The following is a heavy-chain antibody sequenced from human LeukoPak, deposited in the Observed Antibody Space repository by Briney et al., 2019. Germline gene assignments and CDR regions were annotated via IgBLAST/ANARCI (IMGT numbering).Heavy chain of an antibody. J-gene: IGHJ1*01. D-gene: IGHD6-13*01. V-gene: IGHV3-30-3*01. CDR2: ISYDGSNK. CDR1: GFTFSSYA. Sequence: PGRSLRLSCAASGFTFSSYAMHWVRQAPGKGLEWVAVISYDGSNKYYADSVKGRFTISRDNSKNTLYLQMNSLRAEDTAVYYCGSEGGGGLAAAGSPAEYFQHWGQGTLVTVSS. CDR3: GSEGGGGLAAAGSPAEYFQH.